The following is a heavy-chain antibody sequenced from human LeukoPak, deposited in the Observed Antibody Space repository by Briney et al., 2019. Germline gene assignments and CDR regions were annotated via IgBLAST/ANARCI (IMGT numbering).Heavy chain of an antibody. CDR3: ARSPSPYSSGWYFDY. CDR1: GDSVSINSAA. CDR2: TYQGSKWYN. J-gene: IGHJ4*02. V-gene: IGHV6-1*01. Sequence: SQTLSLTCAISGDSVSINSAAWNWIRQSPSRGLKWLGRTYQGSKWYNDYAVSVKSRITINPDISKNQFSLQLNSVTPEDTAVYYCARSPSPYSSGWYFDYWGQGTLVTVSS. D-gene: IGHD6-19*01.